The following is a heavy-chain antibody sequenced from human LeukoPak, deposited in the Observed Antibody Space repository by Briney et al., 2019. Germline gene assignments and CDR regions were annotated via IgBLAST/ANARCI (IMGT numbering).Heavy chain of an antibody. J-gene: IGHJ4*02. V-gene: IGHV3-74*01. D-gene: IGHD1-14*01. CDR1: GFTFSSYW. Sequence: PGGSLRLSCAASGFTFSSYWMPWVRQVPGKGLVWVARINPGGSSTTYADSVKGRFTISRDNAKNTLYLQMDSLRAEDTGVYYCARSNQADDYWGQGTLVTVSS. CDR2: INPGGSST. CDR3: ARSNQADDY.